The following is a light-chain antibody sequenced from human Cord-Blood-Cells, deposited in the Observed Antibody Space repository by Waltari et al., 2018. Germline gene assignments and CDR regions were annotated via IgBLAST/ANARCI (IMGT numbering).Light chain of an antibody. J-gene: IGKJ2*01. CDR3: QQYNNWPPFLYT. Sequence: EIVMTQSPATLSVSPGERATLSCRASQSVSSNLAWYQQKPGQAPRLLIYGASTRATGIPARFSGSGSGTEFTLTISSLQSEDFAVYYCQQYNNWPPFLYTFGQGTMLEIK. CDR1: QSVSSN. CDR2: GAS. V-gene: IGKV3-15*01.